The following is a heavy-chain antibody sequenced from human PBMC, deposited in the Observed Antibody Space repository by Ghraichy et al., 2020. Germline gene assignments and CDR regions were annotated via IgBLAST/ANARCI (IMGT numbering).Heavy chain of an antibody. CDR2: ITGDGSTT. CDR3: ARDADGHFDL. D-gene: IGHD5-24*01. V-gene: IGHV3-74*01. J-gene: IGHJ4*02. CDR1: GFNFRSYW. Sequence: GESLNISCVASGFNFRSYWMNWVRQAPGKGLVWVSFITGDGSTTTYADSVEGRFTISRDNAKNTLYLQMNSLRAEDTAVYYCARDADGHFDLWGQGTLVTVSS.